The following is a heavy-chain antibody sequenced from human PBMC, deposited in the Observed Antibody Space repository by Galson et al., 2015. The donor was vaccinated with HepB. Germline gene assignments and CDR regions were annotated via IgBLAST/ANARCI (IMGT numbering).Heavy chain of an antibody. J-gene: IGHJ4*02. CDR3: ARGYDILTGYYNHFDY. Sequence: SLRLSCAASGFTFRSYAMHWVRQAPGKGLEWVAVMSYDRSNKYYADSVKGRFTISRDNSKNTLYLQMNSLRAEDTAVYYCARGYDILTGYYNHFDYWGQGTLVTVSS. CDR1: GFTFRSYA. V-gene: IGHV3-30*04. D-gene: IGHD3-9*01. CDR2: MSYDRSNK.